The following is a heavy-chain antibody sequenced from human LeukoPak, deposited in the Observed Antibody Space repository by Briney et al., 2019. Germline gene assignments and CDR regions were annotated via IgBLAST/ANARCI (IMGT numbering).Heavy chain of an antibody. CDR1: GFTYSTSA. V-gene: IGHV3-23*01. D-gene: IGHD6-19*01. CDR3: PKGRTQGSGWYLIFDY. Sequence: GGSLRLSCAASGFTYSTSAMSWVRQAPGKGLEWVATISGNSITTYYADSLKGRFIISRDPSKNTLYLQMKSLRAEDTAVYYCPKGRTQGSGWYLIFDYCSQGPLVTVSS. CDR2: ISGNSITT. J-gene: IGHJ4*02.